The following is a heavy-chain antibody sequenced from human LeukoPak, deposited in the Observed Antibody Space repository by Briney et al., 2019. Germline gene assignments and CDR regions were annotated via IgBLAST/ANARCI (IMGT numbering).Heavy chain of an antibody. V-gene: IGHV3-23*01. CDR1: GFPLSSFA. CDR2: TSSSDSGT. J-gene: IGHJ4*02. D-gene: IGHD4/OR15-4a*01. Sequence: GGSLRLSCVASGFPLSSFAMSWVRQTPERGLEWVSATSSSDSGTYHADSVKGRFTISRDNLKNTLYLQMNFLRAEDTGLYYCARSPVTSCLGAFCYPFDHWGRGNLVTVSS. CDR3: ARSPVTSCLGAFCYPFDH.